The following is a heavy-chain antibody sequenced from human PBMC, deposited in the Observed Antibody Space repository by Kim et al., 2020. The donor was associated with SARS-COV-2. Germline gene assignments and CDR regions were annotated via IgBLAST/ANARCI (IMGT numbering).Heavy chain of an antibody. J-gene: IGHJ4*02. Sequence: SVKVSCKASGGTFSSYAISWVRQAPGQGLEWMGGIIPIFGTANYAQKFQGRVTITADESTSTAYMELSSLRSEDTAVYYCAISIRGYSGYDDYFDYWGQGTLVTVSS. D-gene: IGHD5-12*01. CDR1: GGTFSSYA. CDR3: AISIRGYSGYDDYFDY. V-gene: IGHV1-69*13. CDR2: IIPIFGTA.